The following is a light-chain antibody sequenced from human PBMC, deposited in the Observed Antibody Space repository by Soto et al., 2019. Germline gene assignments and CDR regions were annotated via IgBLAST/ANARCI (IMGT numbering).Light chain of an antibody. Sequence: DIQMTQSPSSVSASVGDRVTITCRASQAISNWLGWYQQKPGKAPNLLIYGAYNLQSGVPLRFSGSGPGTDFTLTISSLQPEDVATYYCQQGNSFPATTFGGGTKVDTK. V-gene: IGKV1-12*01. CDR2: GAY. CDR1: QAISNW. CDR3: QQGNSFPATT. J-gene: IGKJ4*01.